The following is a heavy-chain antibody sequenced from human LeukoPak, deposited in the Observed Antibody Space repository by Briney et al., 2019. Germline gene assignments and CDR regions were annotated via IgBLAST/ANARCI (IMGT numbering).Heavy chain of an antibody. J-gene: IGHJ6*04. CDR3: ARARYYGSGSPYYYYGMDV. Sequence: GGSLRLSCAASGFTFSSYWMSWVRQAPGKGLEWAANIKQDGSEKYYVDSVKGRFTISRDNAKNSLYLQMNSLRAEDTAVYYCARARYYGSGSPYYYYGMDVWGKGITVTVSS. CDR2: IKQDGSEK. D-gene: IGHD3-10*01. V-gene: IGHV3-7*03. CDR1: GFTFSSYW.